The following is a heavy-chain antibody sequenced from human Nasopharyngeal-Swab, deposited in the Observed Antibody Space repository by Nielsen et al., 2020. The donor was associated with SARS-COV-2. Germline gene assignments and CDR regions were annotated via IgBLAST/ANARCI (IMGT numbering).Heavy chain of an antibody. CDR2: IYYSGST. Sequence: SQTLSLTCTVSGGSISSYYWGWIRQPPGKGLEWIGSIYYSGSTYYNPSLKSRVTISVDTSKNQFSLKLSSVTAADTAVYYCARVGGKVYYYYYYMDVWGKGTTVTVAS. V-gene: IGHV4-39*07. J-gene: IGHJ6*03. D-gene: IGHD3-16*01. CDR3: ARVGGKVYYYYYYMDV. CDR1: GGSISSYY.